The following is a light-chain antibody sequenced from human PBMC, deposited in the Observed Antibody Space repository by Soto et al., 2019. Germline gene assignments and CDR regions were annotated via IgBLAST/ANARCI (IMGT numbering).Light chain of an antibody. CDR1: QSISNH. J-gene: IGKJ1*01. CDR2: AAS. CDR3: QQSSSSWWT. Sequence: DIQMTQSPSPLSASVGDRVTITCRANQSISNHLNWYQQKPGKAPNLLIYAASSLQSGVPSRFSGSGSGTDFTLTISSLQREDFATYYCQQSSSSWWTFDQGTKVEIK. V-gene: IGKV1-39*01.